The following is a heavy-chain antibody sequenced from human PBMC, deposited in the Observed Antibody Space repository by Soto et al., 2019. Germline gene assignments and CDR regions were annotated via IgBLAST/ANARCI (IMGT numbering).Heavy chain of an antibody. CDR2: IYSGGST. CDR1: GFTVSSNY. Sequence: GGSLRLSCAASGFTVSSNYMTWVRQAPGKGLEWVSVIYSGGSTNYADSVKGRFTISRDDSRNTLFLQMNSLRAEDTAVYYCATAKLLLTRDIDYWGQENLVTVSS. CDR3: ATAKLLLTRDIDY. J-gene: IGHJ4*02. D-gene: IGHD2-21*02. V-gene: IGHV3-66*01.